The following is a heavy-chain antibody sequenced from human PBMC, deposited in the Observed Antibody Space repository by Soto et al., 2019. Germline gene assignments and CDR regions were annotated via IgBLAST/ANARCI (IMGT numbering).Heavy chain of an antibody. D-gene: IGHD5-18*01. CDR2: IYYSGST. CDR1: GGSISSSSYY. V-gene: IGHV4-39*01. Sequence: QLQLQESGPGLVKPSETLSLTCTVSGGSISSSSYYWGWIRQPPGKGLEWIGSIYYSGSTYYNPSLKSRVTISVDPSKNQFSLKLSSVTAADTAVYYCARRGIQLWPLDYWGQGTLVTVSS. CDR3: ARRGIQLWPLDY. J-gene: IGHJ4*02.